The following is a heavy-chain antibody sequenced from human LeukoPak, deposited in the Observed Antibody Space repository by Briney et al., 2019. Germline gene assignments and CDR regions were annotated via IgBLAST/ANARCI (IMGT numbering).Heavy chain of an antibody. CDR3: ARDFSTYSSSWDY. Sequence: SETLSLTCTVSGGSISSYYWSWIRQPPGKGLEWIGEINHSGSTNYNPSLKSRVTISVDTSKNQFSLKLSSVTAADTAVYYCARDFSTYSSSWDYWGQGTLVTVSS. J-gene: IGHJ4*02. D-gene: IGHD6-13*01. CDR2: INHSGST. CDR1: GGSISSYY. V-gene: IGHV4-34*01.